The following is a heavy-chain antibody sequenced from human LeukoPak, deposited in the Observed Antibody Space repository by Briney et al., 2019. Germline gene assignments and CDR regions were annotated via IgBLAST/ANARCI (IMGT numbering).Heavy chain of an antibody. Sequence: PGGSLRLSCAASGFTFSSYATSWVRQAPGKGLEWVSAISGSGGSTYYADSVKGRFTISRDNSKNTLYLQMNSLRAEDTAVYYCAKESTRGYSYGYQDAFDIWGQGTMVTVSS. CDR3: AKESTRGYSYGYQDAFDI. CDR1: GFTFSSYA. D-gene: IGHD5-18*01. J-gene: IGHJ3*02. V-gene: IGHV3-23*01. CDR2: ISGSGGST.